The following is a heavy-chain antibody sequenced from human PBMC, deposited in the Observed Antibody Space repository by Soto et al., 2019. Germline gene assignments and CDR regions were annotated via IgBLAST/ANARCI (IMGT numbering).Heavy chain of an antibody. CDR1: GYSISSGYY. V-gene: IGHV4-38-2*02. J-gene: IGHJ4*02. Sequence: PSETLSLTCSVSGYSISSGYYWGWIRQAPGKGLEWIGNIHQSGSTYYNPSLESRVTISIDTSKNQFSLRLTSVTAADTAIYYCARDISASDGDFWGQGTLVTVSS. D-gene: IGHD2-21*01. CDR3: ARDISASDGDF. CDR2: IHQSGST.